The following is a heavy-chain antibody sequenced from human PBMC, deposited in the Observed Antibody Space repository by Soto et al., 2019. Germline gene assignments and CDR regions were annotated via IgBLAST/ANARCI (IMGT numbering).Heavy chain of an antibody. CDR1: GGSTSSGGYY. Sequence: PSETLSLTCTVSGGSTSSGGYYWSWIRQHPGKGLEWIGYIYYSGSTYYNPSLKSRVTISVDTSKNQFSLKLSSVTAADTAVYYCARAIIVLMVYATIILLVYWGQGTLVTVSS. J-gene: IGHJ4*02. CDR2: IYYSGST. V-gene: IGHV4-31*03. CDR3: ARAIIVLMVYATIILLVY. D-gene: IGHD2-8*01.